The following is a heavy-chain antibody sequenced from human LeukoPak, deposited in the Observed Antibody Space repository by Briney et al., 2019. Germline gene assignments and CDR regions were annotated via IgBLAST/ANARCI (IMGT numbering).Heavy chain of an antibody. J-gene: IGHJ3*02. CDR2: INHSGST. V-gene: IGHV4-34*01. CDR1: GGSFSGYY. Sequence: AETLSLTCALYGGSFSGYYWSWIRQPPGKGLEWIGEINHSGSTNYNPSHTSRVTISVDTSKNQFSLKLSSVTAADTAVYYCARVPYYDSSPPIWGQGTMVTVSS. D-gene: IGHD3-22*01. CDR3: ARVPYYDSSPPI.